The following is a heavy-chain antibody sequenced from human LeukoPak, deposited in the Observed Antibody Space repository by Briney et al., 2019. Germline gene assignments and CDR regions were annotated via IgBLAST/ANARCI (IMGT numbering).Heavy chain of an antibody. D-gene: IGHD3-9*01. Sequence: ASVKVSCKASGYTFTTYGISWVRQAPGQGLEWLRRVSVYNGNTNYAQKLQGRVTMTTDTSTSTAYMELRSLRSDDTAVYYCARMILLLGDVLTVPPRGFDYWGQGTLVTVSS. CDR1: GYTFTTYG. CDR3: ARMILLLGDVLTVPPRGFDY. J-gene: IGHJ4*02. CDR2: VSVYNGNT. V-gene: IGHV1-18*01.